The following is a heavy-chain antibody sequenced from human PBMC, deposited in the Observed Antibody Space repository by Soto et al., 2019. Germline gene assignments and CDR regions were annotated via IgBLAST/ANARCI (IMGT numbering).Heavy chain of an antibody. CDR3: ARDRIAARPDYYYYYMDV. CDR1: GFTFSSYG. V-gene: IGHV3-33*01. D-gene: IGHD6-6*01. CDR2: IWYDGSNK. J-gene: IGHJ6*03. Sequence: GGSLRLSCAASGFTFSSYGMHWVRQAPGKGLEWVAVIWYDGSNKYYADSVKGRFTISRDNSKNTLYLQMNSLRAEDTAVYYCARDRIAARPDYYYYYMDVWGKGTTVTVSS.